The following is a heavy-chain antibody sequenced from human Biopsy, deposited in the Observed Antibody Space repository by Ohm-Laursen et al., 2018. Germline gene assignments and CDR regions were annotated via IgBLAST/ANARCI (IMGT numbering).Heavy chain of an antibody. CDR2: ISSTSSAT. Sequence: SLRLSCSASGFTFSTYAMNWVRQAPGQGLEWISYISSTSSATYYADSVKSRFTVSRDNAKNSLFLQMNSLRAEDTAVYYCARRDIWGQGTTVTVSS. J-gene: IGHJ3*02. CDR1: GFTFSTYA. V-gene: IGHV3-48*01. CDR3: ARRDI.